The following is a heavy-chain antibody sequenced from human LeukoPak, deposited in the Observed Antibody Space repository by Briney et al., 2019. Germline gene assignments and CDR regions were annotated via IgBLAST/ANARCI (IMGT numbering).Heavy chain of an antibody. D-gene: IGHD3-22*01. Sequence: ASVKVSCKASGYTFTGYYMHWVRQAPGQGLEWMGWINPNSGGTNYAQKLQGRVTMTTDTSTSTAYMELRSLRSDDTAVYYCARWDLHYYDSSGYTPENGPNDAFDIWGQGTMVTVSS. CDR2: INPNSGGT. CDR1: GYTFTGYY. J-gene: IGHJ3*02. V-gene: IGHV1-2*02. CDR3: ARWDLHYYDSSGYTPENGPNDAFDI.